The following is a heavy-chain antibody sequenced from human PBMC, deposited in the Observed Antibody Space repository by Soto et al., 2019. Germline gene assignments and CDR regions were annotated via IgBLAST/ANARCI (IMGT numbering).Heavy chain of an antibody. J-gene: IGHJ4*02. CDR2: ISYDGSNK. CDR1: VFTFSSYA. Sequence: GSLRLSGAASVFTFSSYAMHWVRQAPGKGLEWLAVISYDGSNKYYAESVKGRFTISRDTSKNTLYLQMNSLRAEDTAVYYCARDGSSYGYFDYWGKGTLVTVSS. D-gene: IGHD5-18*01. V-gene: IGHV3-30-3*01. CDR3: ARDGSSYGYFDY.